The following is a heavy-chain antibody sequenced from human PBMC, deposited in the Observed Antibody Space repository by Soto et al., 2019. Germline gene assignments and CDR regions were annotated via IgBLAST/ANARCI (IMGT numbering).Heavy chain of an antibody. CDR3: ARDDAFGDENGFDI. CDR2: IPNDGSYQ. CDR1: GFSFSSYG. J-gene: IGHJ3*02. V-gene: IGHV3-33*05. D-gene: IGHD2-21*02. Sequence: PAGSLRLSCEASGFSFSSYGMHWVRQAPGKGLEWVAVIPNDGSYQHYAESVKGRFTISRDNSKNTLFLQMNSLRAEDTAVYYCARDDAFGDENGFDIWGQGTMVTVSS.